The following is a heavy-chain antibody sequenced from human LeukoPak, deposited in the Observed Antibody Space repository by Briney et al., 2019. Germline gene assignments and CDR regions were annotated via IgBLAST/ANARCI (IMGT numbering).Heavy chain of an antibody. CDR1: SYSISSDYY. D-gene: IGHD3-22*01. CDR2: IYHSGGT. J-gene: IGHJ4*02. Sequence: SETLSLTCIVSSYSISSDYYWGWIRQPPGKGLEWIGSIYHSGGTYYNPSLKSRVTMSVDTSKNQFSLKLSSVTAADTAVYYCATDGVGSRGYGDLDYWGQGTLVTVSS. CDR3: ATDGVGSRGYGDLDY. V-gene: IGHV4-38-2*02.